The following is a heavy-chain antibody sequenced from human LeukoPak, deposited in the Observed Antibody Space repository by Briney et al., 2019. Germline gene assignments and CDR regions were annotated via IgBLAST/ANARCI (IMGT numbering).Heavy chain of an antibody. CDR1: GFTFSTYA. D-gene: IGHD6-13*01. J-gene: IGHJ4*02. V-gene: IGHV3-23*01. CDR3: AKALEQETVIALDS. CDR2: ISGSGGST. Sequence: PGGSLRLSCAASGFTFSTYAMSWARQAPGKGLEWVSAISGSGGSTYYADSVKGRFTISRDNSTNTMYLQMNSLRAEDTSIYFCAKALEQETVIALDSWGQGTLVTVSS.